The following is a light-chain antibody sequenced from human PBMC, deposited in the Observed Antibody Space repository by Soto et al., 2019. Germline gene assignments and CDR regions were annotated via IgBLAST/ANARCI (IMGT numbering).Light chain of an antibody. J-gene: IGLJ1*01. CDR3: AAWDDSLNGRV. CDR1: NSNIGSNT. V-gene: IGLV1-44*01. Sequence: QSVLTQPPSASGTPGQRVTISCSGSNSNIGSNTVNWYQQLPGTAPKLLIYYDNLRPSGVPDRISGSKSGTSASLAISGLQSDDEADYSCAAWDDSLNGRVFGTGTKLTVL. CDR2: YDN.